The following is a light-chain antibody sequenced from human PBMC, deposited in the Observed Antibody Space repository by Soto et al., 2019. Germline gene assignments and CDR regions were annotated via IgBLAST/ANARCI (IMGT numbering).Light chain of an antibody. J-gene: IGKJ1*01. CDR3: QKYDRVPWT. Sequence: DIQMTQSPSSLSASVRDRVTITCRASQDIKDNLAWYQQRPGRVPKVVIYGASTLQPGVPPRFSGSGSGTDFTLTISSLQPEDIATYYCQKYDRVPWTFGQGTKVEIK. CDR2: GAS. CDR1: QDIKDN. V-gene: IGKV1-27*01.